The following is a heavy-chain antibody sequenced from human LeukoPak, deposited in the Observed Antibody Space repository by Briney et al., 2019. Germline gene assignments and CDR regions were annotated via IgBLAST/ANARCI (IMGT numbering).Heavy chain of an antibody. CDR3: ARQPDWDGGTYYRHFDA. Sequence: EGSLRLSCAASGFTLSGHWVTWVRQAPGKGLEWVANIKKDGSEKFYVDSVKGRFTISRDNDKNSVNLQMNSLRAEDTAVYYCARQPDWDGGTYYRHFDAWGQGTLVTVSS. D-gene: IGHD2-15*01. V-gene: IGHV3-7*01. CDR1: GFTLSGHW. CDR2: IKKDGSEK. J-gene: IGHJ5*02.